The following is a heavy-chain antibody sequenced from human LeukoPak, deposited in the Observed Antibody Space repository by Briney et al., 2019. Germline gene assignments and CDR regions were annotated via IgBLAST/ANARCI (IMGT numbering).Heavy chain of an antibody. CDR1: GYTFTSYD. Sequence: EASVKVSCKASGYTFTSYDINWVRQATGQGLEWMGWMNPNSGNTGYAQKFQGRVTMTRNTSISTAYMELSSLRSEDTAVYYCARANVGYYDFWSGYYGGSRNWFDPWGLGTLVTVSS. V-gene: IGHV1-8*01. CDR3: ARANVGYYDFWSGYYGGSRNWFDP. CDR2: MNPNSGNT. D-gene: IGHD3-3*01. J-gene: IGHJ5*02.